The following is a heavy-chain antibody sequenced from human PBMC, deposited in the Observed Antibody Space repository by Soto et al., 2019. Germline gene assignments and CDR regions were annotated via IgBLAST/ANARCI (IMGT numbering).Heavy chain of an antibody. CDR2: IIPILGIA. J-gene: IGHJ4*02. D-gene: IGHD5-12*01. CDR1: GGTFSSYT. V-gene: IGHV1-69*02. CDR3: ARAYSGYAAGYFDY. Sequence: SVKVSCKASGGTFSSYTISWVRQAPGQGLEWMGRIIPILGIANYAQKFQGRVTITADKSTSTAYMELSSLRSEDTAVYYCARAYSGYAAGYFDYWGQGTLVTVSS.